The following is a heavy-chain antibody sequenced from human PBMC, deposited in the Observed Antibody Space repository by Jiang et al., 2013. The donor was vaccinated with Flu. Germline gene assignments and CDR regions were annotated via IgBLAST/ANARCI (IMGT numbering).Heavy chain of an antibody. V-gene: IGHV1-2*04. CDR1: GYTFTGYY. D-gene: IGHD3-22*01. J-gene: IGHJ3*02. CDR2: INPNSGGT. CDR3: ARVASYDSSGGAFDI. Sequence: GAEVKKPGASVKVSCKASGYTFTGYYMHWVRQAPGQGLEWMGWINPNSGGTNYAQKFQGWVTMTRDTSISTAYMELSRLRSDDTAVYYCARVASYDSSGGAFDIWGQGTMVTVSS.